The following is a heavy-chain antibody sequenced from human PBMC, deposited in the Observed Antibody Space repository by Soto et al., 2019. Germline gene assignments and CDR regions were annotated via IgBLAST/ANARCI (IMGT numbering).Heavy chain of an antibody. CDR2: TRNKANSYTT. Sequence: PGGSLRLSCAASGFTFSDHYMDWVRHAPGKGLEWVGRTRNKANSYTTEYAASVKGRFTISRDDSKNSLYLQMNSLKTEDTAVYYCARGPLSPHYYDSSGYSDYWGQGTLVTVSS. V-gene: IGHV3-72*01. CDR1: GFTFSDHY. J-gene: IGHJ4*02. CDR3: ARGPLSPHYYDSSGYSDY. D-gene: IGHD3-22*01.